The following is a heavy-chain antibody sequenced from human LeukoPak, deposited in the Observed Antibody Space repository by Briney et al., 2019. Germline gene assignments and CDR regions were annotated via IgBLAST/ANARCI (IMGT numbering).Heavy chain of an antibody. D-gene: IGHD5-12*01. CDR1: RYTFTGYY. Sequence: ASVKVSSKASRYTFTGYYMHWVRQAPGQGLEWMGWINPNSGGTNYAQKFQGRVTITRDTSISTAYMELSRRRSEDTAVYYCARDRDGYNYTPFDYWGQGTLVTVSS. CDR2: INPNSGGT. V-gene: IGHV1-2*02. CDR3: ARDRDGYNYTPFDY. J-gene: IGHJ4*02.